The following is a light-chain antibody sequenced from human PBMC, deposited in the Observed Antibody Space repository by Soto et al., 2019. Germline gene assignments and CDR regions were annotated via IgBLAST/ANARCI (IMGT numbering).Light chain of an antibody. CDR1: SNDVGRYNL. Sequence: QSGLTQPASVSGSPEQSITISCTGTSNDVGRYNLVSWYQQHPGKAPKVMIYEATKRPSGVSNRFSGSKSGNTASLTISGLQAEDEADYYCCAYAGSGTVVFGGGTKVTVL. V-gene: IGLV2-23*01. J-gene: IGLJ3*02. CDR3: CAYAGSGTVV. CDR2: EAT.